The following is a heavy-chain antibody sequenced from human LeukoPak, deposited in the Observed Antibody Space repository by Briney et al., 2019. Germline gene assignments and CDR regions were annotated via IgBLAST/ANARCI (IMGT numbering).Heavy chain of an antibody. CDR2: IWYDGSNK. CDR1: GFTFSRFG. CDR3: ARNAYGAQTPSDV. D-gene: IGHD4-17*01. V-gene: IGHV3-33*01. J-gene: IGHJ6*02. Sequence: GGSLRLSCAASGFTFSRFGMHWVRQAPGKGLEWVAVIWYDGSNKEYADSVKGRFTISRDNSKNTLYLQMNSLRAEDTAVYYCARNAYGAQTPSDVWGQGTTVTVSS.